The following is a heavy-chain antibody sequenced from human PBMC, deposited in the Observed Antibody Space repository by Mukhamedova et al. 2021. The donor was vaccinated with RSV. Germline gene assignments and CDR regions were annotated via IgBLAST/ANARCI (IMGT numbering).Heavy chain of an antibody. J-gene: IGHJ4*02. D-gene: IGHD3-22*01. V-gene: IGHV4-39*01. CDR2: IHYSGCT. CDR3: ARHSYDYDSSGFYYYFDY. Sequence: GRGLEWIGSIHYSGCTFYNPSLKSRVTISVDTSKNQISLKLSSVTAADTSVYYCARHSYDYDSSGFYYYFDYWGQGIRVTVSS.